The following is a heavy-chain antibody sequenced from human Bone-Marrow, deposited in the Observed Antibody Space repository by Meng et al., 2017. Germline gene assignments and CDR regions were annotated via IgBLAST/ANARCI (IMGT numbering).Heavy chain of an antibody. V-gene: IGHV1-18*01. CDR1: GYTFTTYG. Sequence: ASVKVSCKASGYTFTTYGISWVRQAPGQGLEWMGWISAYNGNTNYAQKFQGRVSMTTDTSTSTAYMEVRSLRSDDTAVYYCAAPGPSAEAGFDYWGQGTLVTVSS. CDR2: ISAYNGNT. CDR3: AAPGPSAEAGFDY. J-gene: IGHJ4*02. D-gene: IGHD6-13*01.